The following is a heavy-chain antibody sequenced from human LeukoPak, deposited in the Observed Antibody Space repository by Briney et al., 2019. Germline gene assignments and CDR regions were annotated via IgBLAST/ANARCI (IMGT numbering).Heavy chain of an antibody. D-gene: IGHD3-16*01. V-gene: IGHV3-74*01. CDR1: GFTFSSYW. Sequence: GGSLRLSCVASGFTFSSYWMHWVRQDPRKGLVWVSRINGDGRNINYADSVRGRFTISRDNAKNTLYLQMNTLRVEDTAVYYCARLSSWVFEIWGQGTMVTVSS. J-gene: IGHJ3*02. CDR3: ARLSSWVFEI. CDR2: INGDGRNI.